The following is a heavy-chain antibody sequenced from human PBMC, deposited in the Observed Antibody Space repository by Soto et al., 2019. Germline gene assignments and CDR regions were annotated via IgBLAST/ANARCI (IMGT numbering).Heavy chain of an antibody. V-gene: IGHV1-18*01. Sequence: ASVKVSCKASGYTFTSYGISWVRQAPGQGLEWMGWISAYNGNTNYAQKLQGRVTMTTDTSTSTAYMELRSLRSDDTAVYYCARGQRNSNPGYSSGWRLKYFDYWGQGTLVTVSS. CDR2: ISAYNGNT. J-gene: IGHJ4*02. CDR1: GYTFTSYG. D-gene: IGHD6-19*01. CDR3: ARGQRNSNPGYSSGWRLKYFDY.